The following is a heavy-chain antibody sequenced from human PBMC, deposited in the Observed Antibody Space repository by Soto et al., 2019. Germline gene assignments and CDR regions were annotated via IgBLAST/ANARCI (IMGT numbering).Heavy chain of an antibody. CDR2: IYPDDSDT. CDR3: ARGGGFQNSPYDD. J-gene: IGHJ4*02. D-gene: IGHD1-26*01. CDR1: GYSFSDYW. Sequence: GESLKISCKCSGYSFSDYWVAWVLQMPGKGLEWMGTIYPDDSDTRYSPSFQGRVTISADKSTSTAYLQWSTLKASDTAMYYCARGGGFQNSPYDDWGQGTLVTVSS. V-gene: IGHV5-51*01.